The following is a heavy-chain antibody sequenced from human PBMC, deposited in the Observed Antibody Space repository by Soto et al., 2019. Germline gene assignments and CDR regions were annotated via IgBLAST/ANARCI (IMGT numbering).Heavy chain of an antibody. V-gene: IGHV5-51*01. D-gene: IGHD2-2*01. CDR1: GYSFTSYW. J-gene: IGHJ4*02. Sequence: ESLKISCKGSGYSFTSYWIGWVRQMPGKGLEWMGVIYPGDSDTRYSPSFQGQVTISADKSISTAHLQWSSLKASDTAMYYCARFSREDYFDYWGQGTLVTVSS. CDR2: IYPGDSDT. CDR3: ARFSREDYFDY.